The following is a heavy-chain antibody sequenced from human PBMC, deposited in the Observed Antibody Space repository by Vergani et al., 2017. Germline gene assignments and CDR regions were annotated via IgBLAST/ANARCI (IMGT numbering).Heavy chain of an antibody. CDR1: GGSISSGSYY. J-gene: IGHJ6*02. Sequence: QVQLQESGPGLVKPSQTLSLTCTVSGGSISSGSYYWSWIRQPAGKGLEWIGRIYTSGSTNYNPSLKSRVTMSVDTSKNQFSLKLSSVTAADTAVYYCARDLTALYSSSWYGRRNGMDVWGQGTTVTVSS. D-gene: IGHD6-13*01. CDR3: ARDLTALYSSSWYGRRNGMDV. V-gene: IGHV4-61*02. CDR2: IYTSGST.